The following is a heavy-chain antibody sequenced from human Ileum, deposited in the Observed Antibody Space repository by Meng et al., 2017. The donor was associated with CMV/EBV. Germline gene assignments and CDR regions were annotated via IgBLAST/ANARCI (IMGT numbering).Heavy chain of an antibody. J-gene: IGHJ6*02. CDR2: IIPIFGTA. V-gene: IGHV1-69*05. CDR3: ARGRVGVVNIVVVPAASPWGMDV. D-gene: IGHD2-2*01. CDR1: GGTFSSYA. Sequence: SVKISCKASGGTFSSYAISWVRQAPGQGLEWMGGIIPIFGTANYAQKFQGRVTITTDESTSTAYMELSSLRSEDTAVYYCARGRVGVVNIVVVPAASPWGMDVWGQGTTVTVSS.